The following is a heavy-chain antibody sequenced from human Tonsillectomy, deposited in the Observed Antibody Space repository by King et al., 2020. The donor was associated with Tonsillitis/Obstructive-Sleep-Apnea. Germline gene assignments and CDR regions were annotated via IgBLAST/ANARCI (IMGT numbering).Heavy chain of an antibody. CDR3: ARDMLLEAGGDAFDI. J-gene: IGHJ3*02. Sequence: QLQESGPGLVKPSETLSLTCTVSGGSISSYYWSWIRQPPGKGLEWIGYISYSGSTNYNPSLKRRVTISVDTSKNQVSLKLSSVPAADTAVYYCARDMLLEAGGDAFDIWGQGTMVTASS. CDR2: ISYSGST. CDR1: GGSISSYY. D-gene: IGHD2-8*01. V-gene: IGHV4-59*01.